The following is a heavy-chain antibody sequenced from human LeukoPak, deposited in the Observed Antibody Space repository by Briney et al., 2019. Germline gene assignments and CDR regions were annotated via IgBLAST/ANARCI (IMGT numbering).Heavy chain of an antibody. D-gene: IGHD3-22*01. Sequence: GGSLRLSCAASGFTFSSYSMNWVRQAPGKGLEWVSSISSSSSYIYYADSVKGRFTISRDNAKNSLYLQVNSLRAEDTAVYYCARNYDSSGYYWFDPWGQGTLVTVSS. CDR1: GFTFSSYS. V-gene: IGHV3-21*01. J-gene: IGHJ5*02. CDR2: ISSSSSYI. CDR3: ARNYDSSGYYWFDP.